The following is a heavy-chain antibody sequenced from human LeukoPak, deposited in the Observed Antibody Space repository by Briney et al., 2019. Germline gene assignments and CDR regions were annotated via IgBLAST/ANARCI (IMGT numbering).Heavy chain of an antibody. CDR2: IRSKAYGGTT. V-gene: IGHV3-49*04. D-gene: IGHD3-10*01. CDR1: GFTFGDYA. Sequence: GGSLRLSSTASGFTFGDYAMSWVRQAPGKGLEWVGFIRSKAYGGTTEYAASVKGRFTISRDDSKSIAYLQMNSLKTEDTAVYYCTRAPYYRSGSSSLDYCGQGTLVTVSS. CDR3: TRAPYYRSGSSSLDY. J-gene: IGHJ4*02.